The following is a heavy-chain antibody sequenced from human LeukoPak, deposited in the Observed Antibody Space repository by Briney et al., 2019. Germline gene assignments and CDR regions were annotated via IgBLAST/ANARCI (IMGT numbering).Heavy chain of an antibody. J-gene: IGHJ4*02. Sequence: VASVKVSCKASGFTFTSSAMQWVRQARGQRLEWVGWIVVGSGNTNYAQKFQERVTITGDMSTSTAYMELSSLRSEDTAVYYCARADRTTKATALPSAYCGGDCSSGFDYWGQGTLVTVSS. CDR3: ARADRTTKATALPSAYCGGDCSSGFDY. D-gene: IGHD2-21*01. V-gene: IGHV1-58*02. CDR2: IVVGSGNT. CDR1: GFTFTSSA.